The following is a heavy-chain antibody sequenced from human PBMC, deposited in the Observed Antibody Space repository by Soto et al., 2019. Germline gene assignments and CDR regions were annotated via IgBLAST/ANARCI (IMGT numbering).Heavy chain of an antibody. J-gene: IGHJ4*02. D-gene: IGHD3-10*01. CDR2: ISGSGGST. Sequence: GGSLRLSCAASGFTFSSYAMSWVRQAPGKGLEWVSAISGSGGSTYYADSVKGRFTISRDNSKNTLYLQMNSLRAEDTAVYYCAKVQGFGELLSGPFDYWGQGTLVTVSS. V-gene: IGHV3-23*01. CDR3: AKVQGFGELLSGPFDY. CDR1: GFTFSSYA.